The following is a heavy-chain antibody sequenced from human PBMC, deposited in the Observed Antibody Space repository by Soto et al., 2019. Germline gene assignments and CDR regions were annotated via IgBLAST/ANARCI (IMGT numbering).Heavy chain of an antibody. Sequence: EVSLRLSCAASGFTFSRHWMHWVRQTPGKGPVWVSRINDDGSSTKYADSVKGRFTIARDNAKNTVFLQMSSLRAEDTAVYYCAREVIAAAGTIRWFDPWGQGTLVTVSS. V-gene: IGHV3-74*03. CDR1: GFTFSRHW. CDR3: AREVIAAAGTIRWFDP. CDR2: INDDGSST. D-gene: IGHD6-25*01. J-gene: IGHJ5*02.